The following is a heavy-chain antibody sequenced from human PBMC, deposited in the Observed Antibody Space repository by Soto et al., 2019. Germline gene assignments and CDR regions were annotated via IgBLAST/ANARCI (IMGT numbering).Heavy chain of an antibody. V-gene: IGHV4-31*03. CDR1: GASISSGGYY. CDR2: ISYSGST. Sequence: QVQLQESGPGLVKPSQTLSLTCTVSGASISSGGYYWSWIRQRPGKGLEWIGYISYSGSTFYNPSLMWRVSISFDTSKNEFSLDLSSVAAADTAVYYCARDVLTGFDYWGQGTLVSVSS. D-gene: IGHD3-9*01. J-gene: IGHJ4*02. CDR3: ARDVLTGFDY.